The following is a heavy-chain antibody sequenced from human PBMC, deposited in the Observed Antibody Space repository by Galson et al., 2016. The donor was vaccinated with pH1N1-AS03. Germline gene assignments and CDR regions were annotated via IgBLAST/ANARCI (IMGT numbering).Heavy chain of an antibody. CDR1: GFAFSSYG. Sequence: SLRLSCAASGFAFSSYGMHWVRQAHGKGLEWVALITYDGTTKFYAGSLKGRFNISRDNSKNTLYLQMNSPRAEDTAINYCAREDRNFDYWGQGTLVTVSS. CDR2: ITYDGTTK. D-gene: IGHD1-14*01. J-gene: IGHJ4*02. CDR3: AREDRNFDY. V-gene: IGHV3-30*03.